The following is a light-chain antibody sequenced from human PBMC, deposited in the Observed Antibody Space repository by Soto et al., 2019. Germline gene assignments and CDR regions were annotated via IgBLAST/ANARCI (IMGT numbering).Light chain of an antibody. J-gene: IGKJ4*01. CDR1: QSVGNY. CDR3: QQRSSWPLT. V-gene: IGKV3-11*01. Sequence: EIVLTQSPATLSLSPGERATLSCRASQSVGNYLVWYQLKPGQAPRLLIYDASNRATDIPARFSGSGSGTDFSLTISSLEPEDFAAYYCQQRSSWPLTFGGGTKVEIK. CDR2: DAS.